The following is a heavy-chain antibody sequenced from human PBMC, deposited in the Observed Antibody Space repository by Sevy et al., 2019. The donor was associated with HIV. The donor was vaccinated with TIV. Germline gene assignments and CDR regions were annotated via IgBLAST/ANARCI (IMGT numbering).Heavy chain of an antibody. CDR3: ARGGGYCSRTSCYTGWFDP. J-gene: IGHJ5*02. CDR1: GGTFSSYA. CDR2: IIPIFGTA. Sequence: ASVKVSCKASGGTFSSYAISWVRQAPGQGLEWMGGIIPIFGTANYAQMFQRRVTMTADESTSTAYMELSSLRSEDTAVYYFARGGGYCSRTSCYTGWFDPWGQGTLVTVSS. V-gene: IGHV1-69*13. D-gene: IGHD2-2*01.